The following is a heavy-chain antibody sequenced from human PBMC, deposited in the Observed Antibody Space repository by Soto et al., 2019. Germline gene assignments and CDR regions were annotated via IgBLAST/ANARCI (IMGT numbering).Heavy chain of an antibody. CDR1: GFTFSSYG. D-gene: IGHD3-10*01. J-gene: IGHJ4*02. CDR2: ISYDGSNK. V-gene: IGHV3-30*18. Sequence: GGSLRLSCAASGFTFSSYGMHWVRQAPGKGLEWVAVISYDGSNKYYADSVKGRFTISRDNSKNTLYLQMNSLRAEDTAVYYCAKEAEEYYYGSGVPDYWGQGTLVTVSS. CDR3: AKEAEEYYYGSGVPDY.